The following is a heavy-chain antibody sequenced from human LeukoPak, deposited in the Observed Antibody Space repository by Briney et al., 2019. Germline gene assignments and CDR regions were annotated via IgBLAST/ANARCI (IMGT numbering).Heavy chain of an antibody. Sequence: GSLRPSCAASGFTFSDFIMNWVRQAPGKGLEWVSYISTSSSPIYYADSVKGRFTISRDNAKNSLYLQMNSLRAEDTAVYYCARGLAARRGAFDIWGQGTMVTVSS. CDR3: ARGLAARRGAFDI. V-gene: IGHV3-48*01. D-gene: IGHD6-6*01. J-gene: IGHJ3*02. CDR1: GFTFSDFI. CDR2: ISTSSSPI.